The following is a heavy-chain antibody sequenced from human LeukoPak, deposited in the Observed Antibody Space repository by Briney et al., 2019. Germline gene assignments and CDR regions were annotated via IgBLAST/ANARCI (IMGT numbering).Heavy chain of an antibody. CDR3: ARWSPIAAAGTKDY. D-gene: IGHD6-13*01. CDR1: GGSISRSSFY. V-gene: IGHV4-39*07. Sequence: SETLSLTCTVSGGSISRSSFYWGWIRQPPGKGLEWIGNIYYDGSTYYNPSLKSRVTISVDTSKNQFSLKLSSVTAADTAVYYCARWSPIAAAGTKDYWGQGTLVTVSS. CDR2: IYYDGST. J-gene: IGHJ4*02.